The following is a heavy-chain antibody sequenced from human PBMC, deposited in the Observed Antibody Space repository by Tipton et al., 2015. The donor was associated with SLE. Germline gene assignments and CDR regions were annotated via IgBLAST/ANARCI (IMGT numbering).Heavy chain of an antibody. D-gene: IGHD2-2*02. CDR3: ARTADCSSTSCYTGGGYFQH. CDR1: GFFFIDHD. J-gene: IGHJ1*01. V-gene: IGHV3-33*08. Sequence: SLRLSCAASGFFFIDHDMDWVRQAPGKGLEWVAVIWYDGSNKYYADSVKGRFTISRDNSKNTLYLQMNSLRAEDTAVYNCARTADCSSTSCYTGGGYFQHWGQGTLVTVSS. CDR2: IWYDGSNK.